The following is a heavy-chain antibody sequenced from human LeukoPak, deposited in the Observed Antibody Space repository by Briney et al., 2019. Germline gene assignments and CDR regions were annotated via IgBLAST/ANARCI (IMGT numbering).Heavy chain of an antibody. CDR1: GGAISSSSYY. Sequence: PSETLSLTCTVSGGAISSSSYYWGWIRQPPGKGLEWIGYFYYSGTTYYHPSLKRRVTLSVDPSTNQFSLKMISVTPTDPAVYFCARLVGSSWYREVLRGRDYWGQGTLVTVSS. D-gene: IGHD6-13*01. CDR3: ARLVGSSWYREVLRGRDY. J-gene: IGHJ4*02. V-gene: IGHV4-39*01. CDR2: FYYSGTT.